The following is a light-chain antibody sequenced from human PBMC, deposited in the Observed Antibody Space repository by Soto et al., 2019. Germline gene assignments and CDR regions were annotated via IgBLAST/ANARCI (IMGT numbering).Light chain of an antibody. CDR2: GAS. V-gene: IGKV3-15*01. CDR1: QSVSSD. J-gene: IGKJ1*01. CDR3: QTYNNRPCT. Sequence: EIVMTQSPATLSVSPGERATLSCRASQSVSSDLAWYQQNPGQAPRLLIYGASTRATGIPARFSGSGSGTEFTLTIGSLQSEDFSVYYCQTYNNRPCTSGKGTTVEIK.